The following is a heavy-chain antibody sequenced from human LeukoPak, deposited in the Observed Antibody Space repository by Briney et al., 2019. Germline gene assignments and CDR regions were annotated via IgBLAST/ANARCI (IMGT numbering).Heavy chain of an antibody. CDR3: ARWAGVTDY. Sequence: PGGSLRLSCAASGFTFENYWMSWVRQAPGKGPEWVANIKQDGSVEHYLDSVKGRFTISRDNAKNSLIPQLNSLRAEDTAVYYCARWAGVTDYWGQGTLVTVSS. D-gene: IGHD5-18*01. V-gene: IGHV3-7*01. CDR1: GFTFENYW. J-gene: IGHJ4*02. CDR2: IKQDGSVE.